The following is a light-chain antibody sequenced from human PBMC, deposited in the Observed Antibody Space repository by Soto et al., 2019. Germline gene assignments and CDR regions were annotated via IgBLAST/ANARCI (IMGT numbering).Light chain of an antibody. CDR2: YSS. V-gene: IGKV1-5*01. J-gene: IGKJ1*01. Sequence: DIQMTQSPSTLSASVGDRVTITCRASQSIESCLSWYQQKAGKAPXXRXXYSSTLKSGVPSRFSASGSGTEFTLIISSLQPDDFATYYCQQYTSYSWTFGQGTKVDIK. CDR1: QSIESC. CDR3: QQYTSYSWT.